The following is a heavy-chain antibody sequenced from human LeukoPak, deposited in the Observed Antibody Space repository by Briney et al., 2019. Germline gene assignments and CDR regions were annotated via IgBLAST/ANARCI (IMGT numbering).Heavy chain of an antibody. D-gene: IGHD3-16*01. V-gene: IGHV3-23*01. CDR1: GFTFNNYA. CDR2: ITSGGNT. J-gene: IGHJ4*02. Sequence: GGSLRLSCAASGFTFNNYAMAWVRQAPGKGLEWASAITSGGNTYFVDSVKGRFTISRDNSKNTVHLQMNSLRAEDTAVYYCLKDWGTYRAFDYWGQGTLVTVSS. CDR3: LKDWGTYRAFDY.